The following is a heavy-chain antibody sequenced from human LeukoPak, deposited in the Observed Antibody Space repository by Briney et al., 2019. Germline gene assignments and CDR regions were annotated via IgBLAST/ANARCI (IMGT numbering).Heavy chain of an antibody. V-gene: IGHV4-34*01. CDR1: GGSFSDYW. CDR3: ARDMVVARLLTDWFDP. Sequence: KPSETLSLTCAVYGGSFSDYWWTWIRQSPGKGLEWIGEVNHSGRTNYNPSLKSRVSISVDRSKNQFSLKLSSVTAADTAVYYCARDMVVARLLTDWFDPWGQGTLVTVSS. CDR2: VNHSGRT. D-gene: IGHD2-21*01. J-gene: IGHJ5*02.